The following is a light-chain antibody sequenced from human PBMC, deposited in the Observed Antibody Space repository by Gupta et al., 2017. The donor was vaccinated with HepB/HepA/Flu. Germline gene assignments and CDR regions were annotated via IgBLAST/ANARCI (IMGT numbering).Light chain of an antibody. CDR3: CSYAGSRTFML. J-gene: IGLJ2*01. CDR1: SSDVGGYNL. Sequence: QSALTQPASVSGSPGQTITISCTGTSSDVGGYNLASWYQQHPGKAPKVLLYEVHKRPSGLSDRFSGSKSGNTASLTISGLQAEDEGDCYCCSYAGSRTFMLFGGGTKLTVL. CDR2: EVH. V-gene: IGLV2-23*02.